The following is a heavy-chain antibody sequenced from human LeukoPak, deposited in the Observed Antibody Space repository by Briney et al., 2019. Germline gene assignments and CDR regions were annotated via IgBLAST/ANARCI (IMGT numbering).Heavy chain of an antibody. D-gene: IGHD5-12*01. CDR2: INSSLSTI. CDR3: VRGPRYSGYDYFDY. V-gene: IGHV3-48*01. J-gene: IGHJ4*02. CDR1: GFTFSTYS. Sequence: PGGSLRLSCAASGFTFSTYSMNWVRQAPGKGLEWVSYINSSLSTIHYADSVKGRFTISRDNAKNSLYLQMSSLRREDTAVYSCVRGPRYSGYDYFDYWGQGTLVTVFS.